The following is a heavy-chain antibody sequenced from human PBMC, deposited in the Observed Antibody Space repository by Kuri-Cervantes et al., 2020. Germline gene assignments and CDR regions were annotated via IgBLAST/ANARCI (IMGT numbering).Heavy chain of an antibody. CDR1: GFSLSTSGMR. J-gene: IGHJ4*02. V-gene: IGHV2-70*04. D-gene: IGHD2-15*01. CDR3: AHRVVAAEIFDY. CDR2: IDWDDDK. Sequence: SGPTLVNPTQTLALTCTFSGFSLSTSGMRVSWIRQPPGKALEWLARIDWDDDKFYSTSLKTRLAISKDTSKNQVVLTMTNMDPVDTSTYYCAHRVVAAEIFDYWGQGTLVTVSS.